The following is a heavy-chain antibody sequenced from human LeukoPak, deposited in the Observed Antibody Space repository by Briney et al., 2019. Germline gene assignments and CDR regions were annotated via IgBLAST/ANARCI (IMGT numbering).Heavy chain of an antibody. Sequence: GGSLRLSCAASGFTFDDHTMHWVRQAPGKGLEWVSLISWDGGVTKYAGSVKGRFTISRDNTKKSLYLQMNSLRTEDTALYYCAKSDHRGDGFNYDYWGQGTLVTVSS. CDR1: GFTFDDHT. CDR2: ISWDGGVT. J-gene: IGHJ4*02. D-gene: IGHD5-24*01. CDR3: AKSDHRGDGFNYDY. V-gene: IGHV3-43*01.